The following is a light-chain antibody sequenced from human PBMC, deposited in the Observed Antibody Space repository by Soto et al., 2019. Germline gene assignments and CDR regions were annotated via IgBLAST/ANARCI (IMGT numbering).Light chain of an antibody. CDR1: QSVNANY. CDR2: GIS. J-gene: IGKJ1*01. Sequence: EIVLTQSPCALSLYTGERATLSCRASQSVNANYFAWYQQKPGQAPRLLIYGISSRPTGIPDRFSGSGSGTDFTLTISRLEPEDFAVYYCEQYGSSPRTFGQGTKVDI. CDR3: EQYGSSPRT. V-gene: IGKV3-20*01.